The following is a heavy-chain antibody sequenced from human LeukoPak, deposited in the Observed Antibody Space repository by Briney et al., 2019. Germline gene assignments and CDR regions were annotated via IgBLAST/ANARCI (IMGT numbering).Heavy chain of an antibody. V-gene: IGHV1-8*01. D-gene: IGHD1-20*01. CDR2: MNPNNGNT. Sequence: GASVKVSCKASGFTFTRYDINWVRQATGQGLEWMGWMNPNNGNTGYAQTFQGRVTMTRDTFTSTAYMELRSLTSEDTAAYYCARDGITGATYIGYDYWGQGTLVTVSS. CDR1: GFTFTRYD. CDR3: ARDGITGATYIGYDY. J-gene: IGHJ4*02.